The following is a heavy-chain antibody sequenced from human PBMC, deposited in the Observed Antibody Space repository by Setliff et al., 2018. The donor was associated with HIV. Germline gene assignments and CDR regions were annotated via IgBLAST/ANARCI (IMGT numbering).Heavy chain of an antibody. D-gene: IGHD3-10*01. Sequence: PSETLSLTCTVSGYSISSDYYWGWIRQSPGKGLEWIGNIYHSVNTYYNPSLKSRVTISADATKNQFSLKLTSVTAADTAVYYCASIWFGEPKPLDSWGQGMLVTVSS. J-gene: IGHJ4*02. CDR1: GYSISSDYY. V-gene: IGHV4-38-2*02. CDR3: ASIWFGEPKPLDS. CDR2: IYHSVNT.